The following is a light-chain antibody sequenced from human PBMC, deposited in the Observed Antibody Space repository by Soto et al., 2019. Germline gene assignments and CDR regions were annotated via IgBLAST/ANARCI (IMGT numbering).Light chain of an antibody. V-gene: IGKV1-5*03. Sequence: IQLTQSPATLSSSVGDRFTITCQASQYISNWLAWYQQKPGKAPQLLIHMASILENGVPSRFSGSGSGTEFTLTISSLQPEDFATYYCQQYNVYYTFGQGTKVDIK. CDR1: QYISNW. J-gene: IGKJ2*01. CDR2: MAS. CDR3: QQYNVYYT.